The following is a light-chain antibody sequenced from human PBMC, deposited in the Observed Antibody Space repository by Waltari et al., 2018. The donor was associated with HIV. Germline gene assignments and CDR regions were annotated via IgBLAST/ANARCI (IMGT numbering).Light chain of an antibody. Sequence: QSALTQPRSVSGSPGQSVTISCTGTSSAVGGYKYVSWYQPHPAKAPKLMIYDVTKRPSGVPDRFSGSKSVNTASLTISGLEAEDEADYYCCSYAGSYTLVFGGGTKLTVL. CDR3: CSYAGSYTLV. CDR1: SSAVGGYKY. J-gene: IGLJ3*02. V-gene: IGLV2-11*01. CDR2: DVT.